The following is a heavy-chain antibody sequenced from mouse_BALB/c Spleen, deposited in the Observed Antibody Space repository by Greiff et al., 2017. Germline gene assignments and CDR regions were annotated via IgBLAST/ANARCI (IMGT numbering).Heavy chain of an antibody. CDR1: GFTFSDYY. CDR2: ISDGGSYT. J-gene: IGHJ3*01. V-gene: IGHV5-4*02. CDR3: ARGNSAWFAY. Sequence: EVQLVESGGGLVKPGGSLKLSCAASGFTFSDYYMYWVRQTPEKRLEWVATISDGGSYTYYPDSVKGRFTISRDNAKNNLYLQMSSLKSEDTAMYYCARGNSAWFAYWGQGTLVTVSA.